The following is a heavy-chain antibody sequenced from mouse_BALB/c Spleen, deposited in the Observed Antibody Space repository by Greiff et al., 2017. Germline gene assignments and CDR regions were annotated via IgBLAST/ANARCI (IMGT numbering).Heavy chain of an antibody. Sequence: QVTLKVSGPGILQPSQTLSLTCSFSGFSLSTSGMSVGWIRQPSGKGLEWLAHIWWNDDKYYNPALKSRLTISKDTSNNQVFLKIASVVTADTATYYCARIDGRYDGFAYWGQGTLVTVSA. J-gene: IGHJ3*01. CDR1: GFSLSTSGMS. V-gene: IGHV8-8*01. CDR2: IWWNDDK. D-gene: IGHD2-14*01. CDR3: ARIDGRYDGFAY.